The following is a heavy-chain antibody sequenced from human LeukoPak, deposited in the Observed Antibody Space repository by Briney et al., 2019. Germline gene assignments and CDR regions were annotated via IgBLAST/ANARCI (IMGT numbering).Heavy chain of an antibody. CDR2: ITPNSGGT. J-gene: IGHJ4*02. V-gene: IGHV1-2*02. Sequence: ASVKVSCKASGYTFTGYYMHWVRQAPGQGLEWMGWITPNSGGTKYAQRFQGRVTMTRDTSISTAYMDLSSLGSDDTAVFYCVRKSATRRTSKFDYWGQGTPVTVSS. CDR1: GYTFTGYY. CDR3: VRKSATRRTSKFDY. D-gene: IGHD2-15*01.